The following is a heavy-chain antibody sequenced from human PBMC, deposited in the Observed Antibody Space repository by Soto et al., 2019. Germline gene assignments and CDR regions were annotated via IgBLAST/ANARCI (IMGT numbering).Heavy chain of an antibody. V-gene: IGHV1-69*01. Sequence: EVKKPGSSVKVSCKASGGTFSSYAISWVRQAPGQGLEWMGGIIPIFGTANYAQKFQGRVTITADEDTSTASVALSSLSAEATAVYYWARDRGYSSVWYGEGFDYWGQGTLVTVSS. D-gene: IGHD6-19*01. CDR3: ARDRGYSSVWYGEGFDY. J-gene: IGHJ4*02. CDR1: GGTFSSYA. CDR2: IIPIFGTA.